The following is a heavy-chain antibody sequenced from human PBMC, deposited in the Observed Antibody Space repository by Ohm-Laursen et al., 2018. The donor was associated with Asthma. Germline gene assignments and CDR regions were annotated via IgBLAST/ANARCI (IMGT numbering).Heavy chain of an antibody. D-gene: IGHD6-13*01. V-gene: IGHV3-30-3*01. CDR3: ARDTQVVIAAAGLDY. Sequence: SLRLSCSASGFTFSSYAMHWVRQAPGKGLEWVAVISYDGSNKYYADSVKGRFTISRDNSKNTLYLQMNSLRAEDTAANYCARDTQVVIAAAGLDYWGQGTLVTVSS. CDR1: GFTFSSYA. J-gene: IGHJ4*02. CDR2: ISYDGSNK.